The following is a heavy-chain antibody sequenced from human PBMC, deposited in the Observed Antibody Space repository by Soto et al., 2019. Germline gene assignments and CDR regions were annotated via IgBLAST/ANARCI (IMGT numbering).Heavy chain of an antibody. CDR1: GYTFTTYY. J-gene: IGHJ6*02. CDR3: ASSERLFFYDGGTNPRYHGMDV. Sequence: QVQLMQSGAEVKKPGASVKVSCEASGYTFTTYYIHWVRQAPGQGLEWMGIINPSVGRTTYAQKFRGRVTMTRDTSTNIVYMELSSLRSEDAAVYYCASSERLFFYDGGTNPRYHGMDVWGQGTTVTVSS. V-gene: IGHV1-46*01. D-gene: IGHD3-16*01. CDR2: INPSVGRT.